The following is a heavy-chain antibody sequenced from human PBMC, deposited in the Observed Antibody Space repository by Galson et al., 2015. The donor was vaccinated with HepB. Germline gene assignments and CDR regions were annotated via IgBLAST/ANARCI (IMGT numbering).Heavy chain of an antibody. CDR2: INSDGSYT. J-gene: IGHJ4*02. CDR1: GFTFSWYW. D-gene: IGHD6-13*01. CDR3: ARTRGAAGGIFDY. V-gene: IGHV3-74*01. Sequence: SLRLSCAASGFTFSWYWMHWVRQVPGKGLVWVARINSDGSYTTYADSVKGRFTISRDNAKNTLYLQMNSPRAEDTALYYCARTRGAAGGIFDYWGQGTLVTVSS.